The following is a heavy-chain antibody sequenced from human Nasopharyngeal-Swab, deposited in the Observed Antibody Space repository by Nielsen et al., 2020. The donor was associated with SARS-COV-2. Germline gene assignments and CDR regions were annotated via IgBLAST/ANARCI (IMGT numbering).Heavy chain of an antibody. J-gene: IGHJ4*02. CDR1: GFTFSSYG. Sequence: GSLRLSCAASGFTFSSYGMHWVRQAPGKGLEWVAFIRYDGSNKYYADSVKGRFTISRDNSKNTLYLQMNSLRAEDTAVYYCAKDFLPHCSSTSCYWPFDYWGQGTLVTVSS. CDR3: AKDFLPHCSSTSCYWPFDY. D-gene: IGHD2-2*01. CDR2: IRYDGSNK. V-gene: IGHV3-30*02.